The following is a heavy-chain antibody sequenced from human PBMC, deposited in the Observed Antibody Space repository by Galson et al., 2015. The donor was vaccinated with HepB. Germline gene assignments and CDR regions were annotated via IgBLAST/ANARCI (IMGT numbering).Heavy chain of an antibody. CDR3: ARQMDNSGVFDY. J-gene: IGHJ4*02. D-gene: IGHD2-15*01. CDR2: ISRSGDTT. Sequence: SLRLSCAASGFTFSSFWMHWVRHAPGKGLEWVSYISRSGDTTYHADSVKGRFTISRDNAENSLHLQMHSLRAEDTAVYYCARQMDNSGVFDYWGQGTLVTVSS. V-gene: IGHV3-11*01. CDR1: GFTFSSFW.